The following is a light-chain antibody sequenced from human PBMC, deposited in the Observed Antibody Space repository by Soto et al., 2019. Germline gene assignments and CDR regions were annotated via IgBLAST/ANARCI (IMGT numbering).Light chain of an antibody. CDR1: FSDVGGYDY. J-gene: IGLJ2*01. V-gene: IGLV2-8*01. CDR2: EVS. Sequence: QSALTQPPSTSGSPGQSVTISCTGTFSDVGGYDYVSWYQQHPGKAPKLLIYEVSKRPSGVPDRFSGSKSGNTASLTVSGLQAEDEADYRCSSYAGSNNLLFGGGTKLTVL. CDR3: SSYAGSNNLL.